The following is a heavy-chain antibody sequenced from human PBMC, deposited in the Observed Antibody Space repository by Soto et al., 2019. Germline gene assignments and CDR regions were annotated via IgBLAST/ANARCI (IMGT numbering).Heavy chain of an antibody. CDR1: GYTFTNYG. CDR2: ISAYNGDT. J-gene: IGHJ6*03. Sequence: QVQLLQSGAEVKKPGASVKVSCKASGYTFTNYGITWVRQAPGQGLEWMGWISAYNGDTHYTQRLQGRVTMTTDTSRSTAYMELRGLRYDDTAVYYCERVRQLVGYFYYYMDVWGKGTTVTVSS. D-gene: IGHD6-6*01. V-gene: IGHV1-18*01. CDR3: ERVRQLVGYFYYYMDV.